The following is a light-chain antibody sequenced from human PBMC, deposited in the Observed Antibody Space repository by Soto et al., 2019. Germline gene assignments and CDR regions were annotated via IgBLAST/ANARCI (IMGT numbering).Light chain of an antibody. CDR3: YSYAGSYTWV. Sequence: QSALTQPRSVSGSPGQSVTISCTGSSSDVGGYNYVSWYQHHPGKAPKLMISDVTKRPSVVPDRFSGSKSGNTASLTISGLQAEDEADYYCYSYAGSYTWVFGGGTKLTVL. V-gene: IGLV2-11*01. CDR1: SSDVGGYNY. CDR2: DVT. J-gene: IGLJ3*02.